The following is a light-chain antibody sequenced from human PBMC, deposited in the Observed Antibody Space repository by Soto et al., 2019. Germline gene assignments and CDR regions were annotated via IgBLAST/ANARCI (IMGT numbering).Light chain of an antibody. Sequence: DIVMTQSPDSLAVSLGERATINCKSSQSVLYSSNDKNYLAWYQQKPGQPPKLLIYWASTRESGVPDRFSGSGSGTDFTLTISSLQAEDVAVYYCQQYYNTPWTLGQGTKVDIK. J-gene: IGKJ1*01. V-gene: IGKV4-1*01. CDR3: QQYYNTPWT. CDR1: QSVLYSSNDKNY. CDR2: WAS.